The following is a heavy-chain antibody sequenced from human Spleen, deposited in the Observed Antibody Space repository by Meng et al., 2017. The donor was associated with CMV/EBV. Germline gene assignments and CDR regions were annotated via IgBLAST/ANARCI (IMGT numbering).Heavy chain of an antibody. D-gene: IGHD5-18*01. CDR2: VHHTGST. CDR1: GGSIITTMYY. Sequence: GSLRLSCTVSGGSIITTMYYWAWIRQTPGKGPEWIGSVHHTGSTYDNPSLKSRVTISVDTSKNQFSLKLNSVTAADTAVYYCARRDTNLVNFDYWGQGTLVTVSS. CDR3: ARRDTNLVNFDY. V-gene: IGHV4-39*07. J-gene: IGHJ4*02.